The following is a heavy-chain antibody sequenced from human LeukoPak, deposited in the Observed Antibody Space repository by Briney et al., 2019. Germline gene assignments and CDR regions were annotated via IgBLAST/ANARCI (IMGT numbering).Heavy chain of an antibody. CDR1: GFTVSSNY. D-gene: IGHD2-15*01. CDR2: TYSGGST. CDR3: ARDYRGYRAPYYFDY. Sequence: GGSLRLSCAASGFTVSSNYMSWVRQAPGKGLEWVSVTYSGGSTYYADSVKGRFTISRDNSKNTLYLQMNSLRAEDTAVYYCARDYRGYRAPYYFDYWGQGTLVTVSS. J-gene: IGHJ4*02. V-gene: IGHV3-66*01.